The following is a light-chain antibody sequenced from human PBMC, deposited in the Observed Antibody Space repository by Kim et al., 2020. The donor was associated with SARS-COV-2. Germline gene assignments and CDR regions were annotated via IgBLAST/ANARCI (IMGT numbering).Light chain of an antibody. J-gene: IGLJ1*01. CDR1: SSDIGGSNF. V-gene: IGLV2-8*01. Sequence: QSALTQPPSASGSPGQSVTISCTGSSSDIGGSNFVSWYRQQPGTAPRLIIYEVFKRPSGVPDRFSGSKSGNTAFPTVSGLQSDDEGDFYCCSYVDTNNFVFGTGTKVTVL. CDR2: EVF. CDR3: CSYVDTNNFV.